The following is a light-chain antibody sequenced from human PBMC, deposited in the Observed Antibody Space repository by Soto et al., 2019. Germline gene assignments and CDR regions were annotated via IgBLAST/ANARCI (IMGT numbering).Light chain of an antibody. CDR2: EVS. Sequence: QSALTQPDSVSGSPGESITISCTGTSSDVGGYIYVSWFQQHPGKAPKLIVYEVSNRPSGVSGRFSGSKSGNTASLTISGLQAEDEADYYCTSYTTTNTLYVFGTGTKVTVL. V-gene: IGLV2-14*01. CDR3: TSYTTTNTLYV. CDR1: SSDVGGYIY. J-gene: IGLJ1*01.